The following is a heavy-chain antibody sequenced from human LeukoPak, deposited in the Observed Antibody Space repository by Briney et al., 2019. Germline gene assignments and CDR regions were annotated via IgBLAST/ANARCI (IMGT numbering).Heavy chain of an antibody. CDR2: IYYSGST. J-gene: IGHJ4*02. Sequence: SETLSLTCTVSGGSISSYYWSWIRQPPGKGLEWIGYIYYSGSTNYNPSLKSRVTISVDTSKNQFSLKLSSVTAADTAVYYCARGLSGPFRSEAYYFDYWGQGTLVTVSS. CDR1: GGSISSYY. CDR3: ARGLSGPFRSEAYYFDY. V-gene: IGHV4-59*01. D-gene: IGHD2/OR15-2a*01.